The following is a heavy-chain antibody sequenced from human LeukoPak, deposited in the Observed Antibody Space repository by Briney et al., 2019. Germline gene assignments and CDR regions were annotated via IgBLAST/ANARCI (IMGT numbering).Heavy chain of an antibody. CDR1: GFTFSSYD. CDR2: ISRSGGTT. CDR3: AKRGGTESFYYYYYMDV. Sequence: GGTLRLSCAASGFTFSSYDMTWVRQTPGKGLEWVALISRSGGTTYYADSVKGRFTISRDNSKNTLYLQMNSLRAEDTAEYYCAKRGGTESFYYYYYMDVWGKGTTVTVSS. D-gene: IGHD2-15*01. J-gene: IGHJ6*03. V-gene: IGHV3-23*01.